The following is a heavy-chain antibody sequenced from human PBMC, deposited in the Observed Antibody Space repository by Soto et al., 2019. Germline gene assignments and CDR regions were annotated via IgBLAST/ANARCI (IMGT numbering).Heavy chain of an antibody. CDR3: ARRRAGNPDDWFDP. CDR2: IYPGDSET. V-gene: IGHV5-51*01. CDR1: GYSFSNYW. D-gene: IGHD6-13*01. J-gene: IGHJ5*02. Sequence: HGESLKISCKGSGYSFSNYWIVWVRQMPGKGLEWMGIIYPGDSETKYSPSFQGQVTISADKSINTAYLQWISLKASDTAMYYCARRRAGNPDDWFDPWGQGTLVTVSS.